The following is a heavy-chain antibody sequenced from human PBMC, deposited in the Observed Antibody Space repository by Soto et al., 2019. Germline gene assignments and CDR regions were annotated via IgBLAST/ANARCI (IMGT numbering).Heavy chain of an antibody. J-gene: IGHJ6*02. CDR3: ARRGGSSSGYYYYGMDV. D-gene: IGHD6-6*01. Sequence: ASETLSLTCSVSSDSMNSGGYYWSWIRQHPGKGLEWIGYIYSNGDTYYNPSLKSRVTISVDTSKNQFSLNLTSVTGADTAVYYCARRGGSSSGYYYYGMDVWGQGTTVTVSS. CDR1: SDSMNSGGYY. V-gene: IGHV4-31*03. CDR2: IYSNGDT.